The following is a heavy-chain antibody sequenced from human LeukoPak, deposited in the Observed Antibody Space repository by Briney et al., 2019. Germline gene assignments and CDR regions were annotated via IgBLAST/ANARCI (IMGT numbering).Heavy chain of an antibody. V-gene: IGHV1-18*01. CDR1: GYALTRYG. D-gene: IGHD5-12*01. CDR2: INAYNGDT. J-gene: IGHJ5*02. Sequence: ASVKVSCKASGYALTRYGFSWVRRAPGQGLEWMGWINAYNGDTNYAQKFKGRVTMTTDTSTRTAYMELRSLRSDDTAVYYCARDRGDVVLVNWFDPWGQGTLVTVSS. CDR3: ARDRGDVVLVNWFDP.